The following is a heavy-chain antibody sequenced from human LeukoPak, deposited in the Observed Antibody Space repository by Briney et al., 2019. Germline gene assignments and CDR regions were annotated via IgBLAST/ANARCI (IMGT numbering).Heavy chain of an antibody. D-gene: IGHD1-26*01. Sequence: GGSLRLSCAASGFTFSSYGMHWVRQAPGKGLEWVAVIWYDGSNKYYADSVKGRFTISRDNSKNTLYLQMNSLRAEDTAVYYCARDPSGWEPTDYWGQGTLVTVSS. V-gene: IGHV3-33*01. CDR2: IWYDGSNK. CDR3: ARDPSGWEPTDY. J-gene: IGHJ4*02. CDR1: GFTFSSYG.